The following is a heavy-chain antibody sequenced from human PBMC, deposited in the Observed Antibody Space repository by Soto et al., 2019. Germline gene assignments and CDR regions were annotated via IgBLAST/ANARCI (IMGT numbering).Heavy chain of an antibody. CDR3: ARNYRILGYPKVYYFDY. CDR1: GGSISSYY. D-gene: IGHD1-26*01. CDR2: IYYSGST. Sequence: SETLSLTCTVSGGSISSYYWSWIRQPPGKGLEWIGYIYYSGSTNYNPSLKSRVTISVDTSKNQFSLKLSSVTAADTAVYYCARNYRILGYPKVYYFDYWGQGTLVTVSS. J-gene: IGHJ4*02. V-gene: IGHV4-59*01.